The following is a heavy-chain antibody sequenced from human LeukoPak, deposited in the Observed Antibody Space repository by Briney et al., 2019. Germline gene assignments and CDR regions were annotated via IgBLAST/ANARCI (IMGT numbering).Heavy chain of an antibody. CDR2: IHHSGKT. CDR1: GFTFSSYE. CDR3: ARAPDTAIPYYMDV. V-gene: IGHV4-4*02. D-gene: IGHD5-18*01. J-gene: IGHJ6*03. Sequence: GSLRLSCAASGFTFSSYEMNWVRQAPGKGLEWIGEIHHSGKTNYNPSLKSRVNISLDKSKNHFSLRVNSVVAADTAIYYCARAPDTAIPYYMDVWGKGTTVTVSS.